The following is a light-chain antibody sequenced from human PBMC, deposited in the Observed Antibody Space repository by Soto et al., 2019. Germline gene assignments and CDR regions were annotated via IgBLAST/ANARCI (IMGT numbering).Light chain of an antibody. CDR2: DAS. J-gene: IGKJ2*01. Sequence: AIQLTQSPSSLSASVGDRVTITCRASQGISSALAWYQQKPGKAPKLLIYDASSLESGVPSRFSGSGSGTDFTLTINSLLPEDFATYYCQQFNNYPYTFGQGTKLEIK. CDR3: QQFNNYPYT. V-gene: IGKV1D-13*01. CDR1: QGISSA.